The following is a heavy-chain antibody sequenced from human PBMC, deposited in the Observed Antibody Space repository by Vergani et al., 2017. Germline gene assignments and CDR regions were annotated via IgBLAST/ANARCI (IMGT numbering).Heavy chain of an antibody. CDR2: INPIDSKV. Sequence: EVMLVQSGAEVKKPGESLKISCKYSESSFISNEIAWVRQMSGKGLQWMGNINPIDSKVAYSPSFQGQAIMSLDKSITTAYLQWRSLKASDTAIYYCTRHXPCGYGACLHFDHWCQGTQVTVSS. J-gene: IGHJ4*02. V-gene: IGHV5-51*01. D-gene: IGHD3-16*01. CDR3: TRHXPCGYGACLHFDH. CDR1: ESSFISNE.